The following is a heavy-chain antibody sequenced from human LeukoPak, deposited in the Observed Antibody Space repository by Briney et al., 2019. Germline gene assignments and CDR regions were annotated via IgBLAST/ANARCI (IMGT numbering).Heavy chain of an antibody. D-gene: IGHD1-26*01. V-gene: IGHV3-72*01. CDR2: TRNKANSYIT. J-gene: IGHJ4*02. Sequence: GGCPRPSCAAPGFSFSDPFFGSGRPAPREGLEWVGRTRNKANSYITEYAASVKGRFTISRDDSKNSLYLQMSSLKTDDTAMYYCASIRGTFGYWGQRTLVTVSS. CDR1: GFSFSDPF. CDR3: ASIRGTFGY.